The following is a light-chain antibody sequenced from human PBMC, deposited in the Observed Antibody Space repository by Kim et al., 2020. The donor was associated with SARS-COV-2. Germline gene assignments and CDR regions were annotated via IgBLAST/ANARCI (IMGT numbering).Light chain of an antibody. CDR3: SSYAGSNNFEV. CDR2: EVS. Sequence: SVTISCTGTSSDVGGYNYVSWYQQHPGKAPKLMIYEVSKRPSRVPDRFSGSKSGNTASLTVSGLQAEDEADYYCSSYAGSNNFEVFGTGTKVTVL. J-gene: IGLJ1*01. V-gene: IGLV2-8*01. CDR1: SSDVGGYNY.